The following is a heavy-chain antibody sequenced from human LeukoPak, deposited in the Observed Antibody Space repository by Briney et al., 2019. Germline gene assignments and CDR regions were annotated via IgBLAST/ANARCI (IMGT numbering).Heavy chain of an antibody. D-gene: IGHD2-2*01. V-gene: IGHV5-51*01. Sequence: GESLKISCKGSGYSFTSYWIGWVRQMPGKGLEWMGIIYPGDSDTSYSPSFQGQVTISADKSISTAYLQWSSLKASDTAMYYCARLGCSSTSCYSNGYYFDYWGQGTLVTVSS. CDR2: IYPGDSDT. J-gene: IGHJ4*02. CDR1: GYSFTSYW. CDR3: ARLGCSSTSCYSNGYYFDY.